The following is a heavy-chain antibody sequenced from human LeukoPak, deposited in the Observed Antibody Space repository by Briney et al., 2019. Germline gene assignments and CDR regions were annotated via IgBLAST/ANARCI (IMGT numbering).Heavy chain of an antibody. CDR3: AKYPALYSSSWYYFDY. CDR1: GFTFSNHA. D-gene: IGHD6-13*01. CDR2: ITGSGGST. J-gene: IGHJ4*02. V-gene: IGHV3-23*01. Sequence: GGSLRLSCAASGFTFSNHAMGWVRQAPGKGLVWVSSITGSGGSTYYGDSVKGRFTISRDNSKNTLYLQMNRLRVEDTAVYYCAKYPALYSSSWYYFDYWGQGTLVTVSS.